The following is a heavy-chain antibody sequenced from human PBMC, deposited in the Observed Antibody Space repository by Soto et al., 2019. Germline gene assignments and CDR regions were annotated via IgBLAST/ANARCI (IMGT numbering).Heavy chain of an antibody. J-gene: IGHJ4*02. CDR1: VVSISSGGYY. D-gene: IGHD1-26*01. CDR2: IYYSGRT. V-gene: IGHV4-31*03. CDR3: ARWVGATSFDY. Sequence: QVQLQESGPGLVKPSQTLSLTCTVSVVSISSGGYYWSWIRQHPGKGLEWIGYIYYSGRTYYNPSLHSRVTISVETSKNQFSLKLSSVTAEETAVYYCARWVGATSFDYWGQGTLVTVSS.